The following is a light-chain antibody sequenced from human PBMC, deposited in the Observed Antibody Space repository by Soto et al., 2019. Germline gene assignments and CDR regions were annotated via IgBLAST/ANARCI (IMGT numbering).Light chain of an antibody. CDR1: QGISSY. CDR3: QQFSDYPLT. J-gene: IGKJ5*01. V-gene: IGKV1-9*01. Sequence: DIQLTQSPSFLSASVGDRVAITCRASQGISSYLAWYQQKPGKAPKLLIYVASTLQTGVPSRFSGRGSGTEFTLEISSLQPEDFATYYCQQFSDYPLTFGQGTRLEIQ. CDR2: VAS.